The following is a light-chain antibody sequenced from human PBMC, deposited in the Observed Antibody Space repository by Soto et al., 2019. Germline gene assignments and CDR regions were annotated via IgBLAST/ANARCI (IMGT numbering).Light chain of an antibody. CDR2: DVK. J-gene: IGLJ1*01. Sequence: QSALTQPRSVSGSPGQSVTISCTGTSSDVGGYNYVTWYQQYPGKAPKVMIYDVKTRPSGVPDRFSGSKSGNTASLTISGLQAEEEADCYCCTYAGAPTLVFGTGTNVTVL. CDR3: CTYAGAPTLV. CDR1: SSDVGGYNY. V-gene: IGLV2-11*01.